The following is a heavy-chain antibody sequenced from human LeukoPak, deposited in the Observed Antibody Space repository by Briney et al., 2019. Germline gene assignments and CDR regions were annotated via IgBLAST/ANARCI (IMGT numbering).Heavy chain of an antibody. CDR3: ARRRTGAKNLAFDI. D-gene: IGHD3-10*01. CDR1: GGSFSGYY. CDR2: INHSGST. Sequence: SETLSLTCAVYGGSFSGYYWSWIRQPPGKGLEWIGEINHSGSTNYNPSLKSRVTISVDTSKNQFSLKLSSVTAADTAVYYCARRRTGAKNLAFDIWGQGTMVTVSS. V-gene: IGHV4-34*01. J-gene: IGHJ3*02.